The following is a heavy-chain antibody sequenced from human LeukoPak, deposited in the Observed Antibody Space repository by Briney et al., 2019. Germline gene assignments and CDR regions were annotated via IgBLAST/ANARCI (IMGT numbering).Heavy chain of an antibody. V-gene: IGHV4-39*01. CDR2: IYYSGST. CDR3: ARDSRDSYYYGMDV. D-gene: IGHD3/OR15-3a*01. Sequence: SETPSLTCIVSGGSISSSSYFWAWIRQPPGKGLECIGSIYYSGSTYYTPSLKSRVTISVDTSKNQFSLQLSSVTAADTAVYYCARDSRDSYYYGMDVWGQGTTVTVSS. CDR1: GGSISSSSYF. J-gene: IGHJ6*02.